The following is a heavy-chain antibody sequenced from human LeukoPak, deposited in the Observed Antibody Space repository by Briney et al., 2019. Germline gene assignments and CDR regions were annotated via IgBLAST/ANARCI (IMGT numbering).Heavy chain of an antibody. CDR1: GFTFSSYA. V-gene: IGHV3-23*01. CDR2: ISGSGGST. J-gene: IGHJ4*02. Sequence: GGSLGLSCAASGFTFSSYAMSWVRQAPGKGLEWVSAISGSGGSTYYADSVKGRFTISRDNSKNTLYLQMNSLRAEDTAVYYCAKESRREYDFWSGYYDYWGQGTLVTVSS. CDR3: AKESRREYDFWSGYYDY. D-gene: IGHD3-3*01.